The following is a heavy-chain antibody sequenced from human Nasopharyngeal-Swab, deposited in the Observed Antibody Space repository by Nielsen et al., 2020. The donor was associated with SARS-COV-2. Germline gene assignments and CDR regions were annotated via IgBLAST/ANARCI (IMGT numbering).Heavy chain of an antibody. CDR1: GFTFSSYA. CDR3: AKGGWAWNYVNAFDI. CDR2: ISGSGGST. V-gene: IGHV3-23*01. D-gene: IGHD1-7*01. J-gene: IGHJ3*02. Sequence: GGSLRLSCAASGFTFSSYAMSWVRQAPGKGLEWVSAISGSGGSTYYADSVKGRFNISRDNSKNTLYLQMNSLRDEETAVYYCAKGGWAWNYVNAFDIWGQGTMVTVSS.